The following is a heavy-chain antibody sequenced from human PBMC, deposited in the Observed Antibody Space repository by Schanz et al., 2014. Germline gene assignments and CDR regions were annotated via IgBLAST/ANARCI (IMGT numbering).Heavy chain of an antibody. CDR2: NNPNNGGT. CDR1: GYSIGGYY. CDR3: AGVRSEDYGGMDV. Sequence: QEQLVQSGAEVKTPGDSVKVSCKASGYSIGGYYMHWVRQAPGVGPEWMGRNNPNNGGTQYAQKFEGRVTMTTAKSISTVYMELSRMRSDDTAVYYCAGVRSEDYGGMDVWGQGTTVTVSS. J-gene: IGHJ6*02. V-gene: IGHV1-2*06.